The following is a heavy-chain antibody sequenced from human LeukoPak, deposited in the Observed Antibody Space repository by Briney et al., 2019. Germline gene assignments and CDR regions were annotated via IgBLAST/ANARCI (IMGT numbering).Heavy chain of an antibody. D-gene: IGHD3-10*01. J-gene: IGHJ6*03. CDR2: INHSGST. CDR3: ARLLAAMVRGVINNYYYYYMDV. Sequence: PSETLSLTCTVSGGSISSYYWSWIRQPPGKGLEWIGEINHSGSTNYNPSLKSRVTISVDTSKNQFSLKLSSVTAADTAVYYCARLLAAMVRGVINNYYYYYMDVWGKGTTVTVSS. CDR1: GGSISSYY. V-gene: IGHV4-34*01.